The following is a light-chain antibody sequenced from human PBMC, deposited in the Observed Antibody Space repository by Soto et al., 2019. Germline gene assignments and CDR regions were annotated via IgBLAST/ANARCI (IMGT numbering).Light chain of an antibody. J-gene: IGKJ2*01. Sequence: EIVLTQSPGTLSLSPGERATLSCRASPSVSSNNLAWYQQKPGQAPRLLIYGASSRATGIPDRFRGSGSGTDVTLTISRLEPEDVAVYYCQQYGSSPMYTFGQGTKLEIK. CDR1: PSVSSNN. CDR3: QQYGSSPMYT. V-gene: IGKV3-20*01. CDR2: GAS.